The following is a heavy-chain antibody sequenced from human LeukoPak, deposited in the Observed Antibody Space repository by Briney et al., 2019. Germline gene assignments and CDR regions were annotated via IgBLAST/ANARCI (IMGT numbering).Heavy chain of an antibody. D-gene: IGHD6-19*01. CDR2: ISSRGSTI. V-gene: IGHV3-48*03. Sequence: GGSLRLSCAASGFTFNNYEMNWVRQAPGKGLEWVSYISSRGSTIYYADSGKGRFTISRDNSKNTLYLQMNSLRADDTAVYYCAKVSGHSSGWFRETGWFEDYWGQGTLVTVSS. J-gene: IGHJ4*02. CDR1: GFTFNNYE. CDR3: AKVSGHSSGWFRETGWFEDY.